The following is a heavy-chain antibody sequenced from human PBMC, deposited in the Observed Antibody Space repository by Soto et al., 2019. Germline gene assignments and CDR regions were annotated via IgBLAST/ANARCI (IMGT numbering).Heavy chain of an antibody. D-gene: IGHD2-8*02. CDR1: GASIGSGGW. V-gene: IGHV4-4*02. CDR2: IFHDGNT. CDR3: ARHEGWTGPDQ. Sequence: LSLTCAVSGASIGSGGWWSWVRQPPGKGLEWIAEIFHDGNTNYSPSLKSRVTISVDKSQNQFSLNVYSVTAADTAVYYCARHEGWTGPDQWGQGTLVTVSS. J-gene: IGHJ5*02.